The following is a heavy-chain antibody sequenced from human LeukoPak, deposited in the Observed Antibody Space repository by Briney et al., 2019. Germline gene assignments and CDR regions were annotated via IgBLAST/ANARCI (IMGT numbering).Heavy chain of an antibody. Sequence: SETLSLTCTVSGGSITSRSNYWGWIRQPPGKGLEWIGSINYSGSTYYNPSLRSRVTISVDTSKNQFSLKLSSVTAADTAVYYCARDRVVAADTAGFDPWGQGTLVTVSS. V-gene: IGHV4-39*07. CDR3: ARDRVVAADTAGFDP. D-gene: IGHD2-15*01. CDR1: GGSITSRSNY. J-gene: IGHJ5*02. CDR2: INYSGST.